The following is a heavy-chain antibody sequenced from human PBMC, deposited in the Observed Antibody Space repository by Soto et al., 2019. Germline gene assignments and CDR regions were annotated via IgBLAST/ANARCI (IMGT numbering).Heavy chain of an antibody. V-gene: IGHV3-23*01. Sequence: GGSLRRSSAASEFTFSYYAMSWVRHAPGKGLEWVSAVSGGGDTTYYAESVKGRFTVSRDNSKNTLILQMSSLRAEDTAIYYCARGPVAARPYYFDYWGQGT. CDR3: ARGPVAARPYYFDY. CDR1: EFTFSYYA. CDR2: VSGGGDTT. D-gene: IGHD6-6*01. J-gene: IGHJ4*02.